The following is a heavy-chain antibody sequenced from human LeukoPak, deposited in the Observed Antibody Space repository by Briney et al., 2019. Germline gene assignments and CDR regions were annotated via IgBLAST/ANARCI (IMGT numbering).Heavy chain of an antibody. CDR2: ISSSSSYI. V-gene: IGHV3-21*01. D-gene: IGHD5-18*01. J-gene: IGHJ4*02. CDR3: ARDRGYFSRFFDC. Sequence: GGSLRLSCAASGFTFSSYSMNWVRQAPGKGLEWVSSISSSSSYIYYADSVKGRFTISRDNAKNSLYLQMNSLRAEDTAVYYCARDRGYFSRFFDCWGQGTLVTVSS. CDR1: GFTFSSYS.